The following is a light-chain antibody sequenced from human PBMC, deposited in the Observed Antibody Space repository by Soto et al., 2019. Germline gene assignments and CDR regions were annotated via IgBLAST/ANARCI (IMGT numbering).Light chain of an antibody. CDR1: QSIAPY. CDR3: QKDNSAPLT. J-gene: IGKJ4*01. CDR2: ATS. Sequence: DVQMTQSPSSLSAFLGDRVTITCRASQSIAPYLAWFQQKPGKVPKLLIYATSTLQSGVPSRFSGSGSGTEFTLTSNRLQPEDVGTYYCQKDNSAPLTFGGGTKVEIK. V-gene: IGKV1-27*01.